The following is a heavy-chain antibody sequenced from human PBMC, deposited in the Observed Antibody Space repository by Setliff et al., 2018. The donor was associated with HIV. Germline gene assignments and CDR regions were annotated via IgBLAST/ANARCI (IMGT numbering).Heavy chain of an antibody. Sequence: SETLSLTCAVSGDSVTTSSWWSWVRQSPGKGLEWIGEIYRSGSTNYNPSLKSRVTISLDKSKDQFSLKVNSVTAADTAVYYCTRRDNSVSGYYTDHAFDIWGQGTLVTVSS. V-gene: IGHV4-4*02. D-gene: IGHD3-22*01. CDR1: GDSVTTSSW. CDR2: IYRSGST. J-gene: IGHJ3*02. CDR3: TRRDNSVSGYYTDHAFDI.